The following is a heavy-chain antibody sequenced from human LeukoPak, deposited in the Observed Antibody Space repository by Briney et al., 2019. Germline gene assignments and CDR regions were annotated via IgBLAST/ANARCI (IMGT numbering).Heavy chain of an antibody. CDR1: GYTFTSYY. J-gene: IGHJ5*02. Sequence: ASVKVSCKASGYTFTSYYMHWVRQAPGQGLEWMGIINPSGGSTSYAQKFQGRVTMTRDMSTSTVYMELSSLRSEDTAVYYCARDLGYCSSTSCYSEIGAFDPWGQETLVTVSS. D-gene: IGHD2-2*02. CDR2: INPSGGST. CDR3: ARDLGYCSSTSCYSEIGAFDP. V-gene: IGHV1-46*01.